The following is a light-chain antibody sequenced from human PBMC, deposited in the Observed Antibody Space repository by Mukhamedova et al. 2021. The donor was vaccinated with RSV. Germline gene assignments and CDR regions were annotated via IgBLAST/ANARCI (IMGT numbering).Light chain of an antibody. Sequence: GTSSDVGGYNYVSWYQQHPGKAPKLMIYEVSNRPSGVSNRFSGSKSGNTASLTISGLQAEDEADYYCSSYTSSSTPYVFGTGTK. J-gene: IGLJ1*01. CDR1: SSDVGGYNY. CDR2: EVS. V-gene: IGLV2-14*01. CDR3: SSYTSSSTPYV.